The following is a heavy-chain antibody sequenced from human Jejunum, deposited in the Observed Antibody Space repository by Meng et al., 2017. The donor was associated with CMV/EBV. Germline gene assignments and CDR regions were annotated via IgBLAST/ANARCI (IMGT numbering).Heavy chain of an antibody. D-gene: IGHD2-8*01. Sequence: TFSAHYMHWVRQAPGQGPEWMGWINPESGTTNFAERFHGRISVTGDTSTNTAYMELSNLKSDDTAVYYCARDRIGTDGVLGKLDSWGQGTLVTVSS. CDR1: TFSAHY. V-gene: IGHV1-2*02. J-gene: IGHJ4*02. CDR3: ARDRIGTDGVLGKLDS. CDR2: INPESGTT.